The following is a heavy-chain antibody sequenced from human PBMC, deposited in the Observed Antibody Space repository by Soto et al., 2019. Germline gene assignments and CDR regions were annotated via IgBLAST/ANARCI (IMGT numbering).Heavy chain of an antibody. Sequence: EVRLVESGGGLVQPGGSLRLSCAASEFTFSKYWMTWVRQSPGKGLEWVANINQDGSERYYVDSVRGRFTISRDNAKNSLYLQMNSLRAEDTAVYYCVCGGNYFVYWGQGTLVTVSP. D-gene: IGHD3-16*01. V-gene: IGHV3-7*01. CDR1: EFTFSKYW. CDR3: VCGGNYFVY. J-gene: IGHJ4*02. CDR2: INQDGSER.